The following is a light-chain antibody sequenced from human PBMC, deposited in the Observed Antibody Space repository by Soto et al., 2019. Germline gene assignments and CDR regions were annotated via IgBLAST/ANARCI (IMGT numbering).Light chain of an antibody. V-gene: IGKV1-39*01. CDR1: QSVSNY. CDR2: AAS. Sequence: DIQMTQSPSSLSASVGDRVTITCRASQSVSNYLNWYQHQPGKAPKLLFYAASSFESGVPSRFSGSGFGTDFTLTISSLQPEDFATYYCQQTYNTPYTFGQGNKLEIK. CDR3: QQTYNTPYT. J-gene: IGKJ2*01.